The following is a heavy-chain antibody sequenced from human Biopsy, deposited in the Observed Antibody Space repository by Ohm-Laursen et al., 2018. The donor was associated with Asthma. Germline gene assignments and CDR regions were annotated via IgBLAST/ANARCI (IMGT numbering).Heavy chain of an antibody. CDR2: INAGNGNT. J-gene: IGHJ3*02. Sequence: GASVKVSCKASGYTFINYAIHWVRQAPGQRLKWMGWINAGNGNTKYSQKFQGRVTITRDTSASTAYMDLSSLRSEDTAVYYCARTYYNFLTGQVKDAFGIWGQGTMVTVSS. CDR3: ARTYYNFLTGQVKDAFGI. V-gene: IGHV1-3*01. CDR1: GYTFINYA. D-gene: IGHD3-9*01.